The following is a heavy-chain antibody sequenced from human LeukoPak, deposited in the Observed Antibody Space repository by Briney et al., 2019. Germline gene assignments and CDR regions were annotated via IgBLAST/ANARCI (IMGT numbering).Heavy chain of an antibody. CDR1: GFTFSSYA. J-gene: IGHJ6*03. Sequence: PGGSLRLSCAASGFTFSSYAMSWVRRAPHKGLEWVSGISGSGGVTYYADSVKGRFTISRDNSKNKLYLEMNSLRAEDTAIYYGAKGSGWLQKYHYYMDVWGKGTTVTGSS. D-gene: IGHD6-19*01. CDR2: ISGSGGVT. V-gene: IGHV3-23*01. CDR3: AKGSGWLQKYHYYMDV.